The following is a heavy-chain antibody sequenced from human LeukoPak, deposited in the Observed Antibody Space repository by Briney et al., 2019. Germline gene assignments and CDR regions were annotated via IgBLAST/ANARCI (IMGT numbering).Heavy chain of an antibody. D-gene: IGHD3-22*01. CDR1: GFTFSSYG. J-gene: IGHJ4*02. V-gene: IGHV3-33*01. CDR3: ARGVGYYDSSGTIDF. CDR2: VWSDGSKK. Sequence: GGSLRLSCAASGFTFSSYGMHWVRQAPGKGLEWVAVVWSDGSKKYSADSVKGRIIISRDDSKNTLYLQMNSLRAEDTAVYYCARGVGYYDSSGTIDFWGQGTLVTVSS.